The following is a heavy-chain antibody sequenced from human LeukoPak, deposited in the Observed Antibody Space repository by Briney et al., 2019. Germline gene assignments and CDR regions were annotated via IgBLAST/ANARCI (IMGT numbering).Heavy chain of an antibody. V-gene: IGHV1-69*13. Sequence: WASVKVSCKASGYTFTSYYMHWVRQAPGQGLEWMGGIIPITGTANYAQKFQGRVTITADESTSTAYMELSSLRSDDTAVYYCARDRKWELGNWFDPWGQGTLVTVSS. CDR2: IIPITGTA. J-gene: IGHJ5*02. D-gene: IGHD1-26*01. CDR3: ARDRKWELGNWFDP. CDR1: GYTFTSYY.